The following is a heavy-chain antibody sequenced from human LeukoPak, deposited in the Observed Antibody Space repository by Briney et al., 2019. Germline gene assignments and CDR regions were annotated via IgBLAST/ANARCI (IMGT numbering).Heavy chain of an antibody. CDR3: ARDLHDILTGYLTDYFDY. V-gene: IGHV1-2*02. D-gene: IGHD3-9*01. CDR1: GYTFTGYY. J-gene: IGHJ4*02. CDR2: INPNSGGT. Sequence: ASVKVSCKASGYTFTGYYMHWVRQAPGQGLEWMGWINPNSGGTNYAQKFQGRVTMTRDTSISTAYMELSRLRSDDTAVYYCARDLHDILTGYLTDYFDYWGQGTLVTVSS.